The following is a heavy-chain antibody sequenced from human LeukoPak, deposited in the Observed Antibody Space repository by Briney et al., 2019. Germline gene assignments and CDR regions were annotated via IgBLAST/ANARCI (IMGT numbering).Heavy chain of an antibody. Sequence: GASVKVSCKASGYTFTGYYMHWVRQAPGRGLECMGWINPNTGGTNYAQKFQGRVTMTRDTSISTAYMELSRLRSDDTAVYYCARGKWLPTYNWFDPWGQGTLVTVSS. V-gene: IGHV1-2*02. J-gene: IGHJ5*02. D-gene: IGHD3-22*01. CDR3: ARGKWLPTYNWFDP. CDR1: GYTFTGYY. CDR2: INPNTGGT.